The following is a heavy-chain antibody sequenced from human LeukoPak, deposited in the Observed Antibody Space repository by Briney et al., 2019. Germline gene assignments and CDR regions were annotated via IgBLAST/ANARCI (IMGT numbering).Heavy chain of an antibody. Sequence: SETLSLTCTVSGGSISSYYWSWIRQPPGKGLEWIGYIYYSGSTNYNPSLKSRVTISVDTSKNQFSLKLSSVTAADTAVYYCARGLGAIKLRSWFDPWGQGTLVTVSS. V-gene: IGHV4-59*01. CDR2: IYYSGST. D-gene: IGHD3-10*01. J-gene: IGHJ5*02. CDR3: ARGLGAIKLRSWFDP. CDR1: GGSISSYY.